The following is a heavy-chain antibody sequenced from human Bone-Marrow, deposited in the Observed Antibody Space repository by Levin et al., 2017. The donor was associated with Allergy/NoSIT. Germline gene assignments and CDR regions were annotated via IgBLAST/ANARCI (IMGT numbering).Heavy chain of an antibody. J-gene: IGHJ6*03. V-gene: IGHV4-30-2*01. CDR3: ARARAPYDYYVDV. CDR2: IYHSVST. CDR1: GGSISSGGFS. Sequence: SQTLSLTCAVSGGSISSGGFSWTWIRQPPGKGLEWIGCIYHSVSTYNNPSLKSRVSMSVDRSKNQFSLNLNSVTAADTAVYYCARARAPYDYYVDVWGKGTTVTVTS.